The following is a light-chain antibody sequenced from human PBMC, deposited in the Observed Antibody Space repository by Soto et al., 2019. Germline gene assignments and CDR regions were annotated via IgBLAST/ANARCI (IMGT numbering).Light chain of an antibody. V-gene: IGLV2-14*03. CDR3: SSARRDNTWV. Sequence: QSALTQPASVPESPGQSITISCTGTSSDIGASTFVSWYQQHPGKAPKLLIYEVSNRPSGISNRFSGSKSANTASLTISGLQAEDEADYYCSSARRDNTWVFGGGTKVTVL. J-gene: IGLJ3*02. CDR2: EVS. CDR1: SSDIGASTF.